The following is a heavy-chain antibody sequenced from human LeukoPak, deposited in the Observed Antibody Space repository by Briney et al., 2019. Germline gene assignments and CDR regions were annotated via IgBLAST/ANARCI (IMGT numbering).Heavy chain of an antibody. CDR2: VSFGDGSTR. J-gene: IGHJ4*02. CDR1: GFTFSNYG. V-gene: IGHV3-33*06. CDR3: AKSPYYDFWPFDY. Sequence: GGSLRLSCAASGFTFSNYGMHWVRQAPGKGLEWVAVVSFGDGSTRNYADSVKGRFTISRDNSQNTPYLQMNNLRAEDTAVYYCAKSPYYDFWPFDYWGQGTLVTVSS. D-gene: IGHD3-3*01.